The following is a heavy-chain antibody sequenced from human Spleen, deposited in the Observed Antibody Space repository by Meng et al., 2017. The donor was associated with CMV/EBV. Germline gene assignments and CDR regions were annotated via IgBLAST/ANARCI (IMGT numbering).Heavy chain of an antibody. Sequence: SVKVSCKASGGTFSSYTISWVRQAPGQGLEWMGRIIPVLGTANYAQKFQGRVTITADKSTSTAYMELSSLRSEDTAVYYCARTYSLIPYYYYYGMDVWGQGTTVTVSS. J-gene: IGHJ6*02. V-gene: IGHV1-69*08. CDR1: GGTFSSYT. CDR2: IIPVLGTA. D-gene: IGHD6-13*01. CDR3: ARTYSLIPYYYYYGMDV.